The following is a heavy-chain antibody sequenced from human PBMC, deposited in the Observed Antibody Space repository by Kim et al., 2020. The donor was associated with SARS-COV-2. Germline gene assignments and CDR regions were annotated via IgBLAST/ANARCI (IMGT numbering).Heavy chain of an antibody. D-gene: IGHD4-17*01. CDR1: GGSISSGGYY. CDR2: IYYSGST. V-gene: IGHV4-31*03. J-gene: IGHJ6*02. CDR3: ARGFPHYGDYEPYHGMDV. Sequence: SETLSLTCTVSGGSISSGGYYWSWIRQHPGKGLEWIGYIYYSGSTYYNPSLKSRVTISVDTSKNQFSLKLSSVTAADTAVYYCARGFPHYGDYEPYHGMDVWGQGTTVTVSS.